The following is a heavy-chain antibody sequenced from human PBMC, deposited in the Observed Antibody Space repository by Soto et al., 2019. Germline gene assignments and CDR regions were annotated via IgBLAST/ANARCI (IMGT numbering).Heavy chain of an antibody. Sequence: EVQLLESGGGLVQPGGSLRLSCAASGFTFSSYAMSWVRQAPGKRLEWVSAISGSGGSTYYADSVKGRFTISRDNSKNTLYLQMNSLRAEDTAVYYCAKVDARWFGAHDAFDIWGQGTMVTVSS. V-gene: IGHV3-23*01. CDR1: GFTFSSYA. CDR2: ISGSGGST. J-gene: IGHJ3*02. CDR3: AKVDARWFGAHDAFDI. D-gene: IGHD3-10*01.